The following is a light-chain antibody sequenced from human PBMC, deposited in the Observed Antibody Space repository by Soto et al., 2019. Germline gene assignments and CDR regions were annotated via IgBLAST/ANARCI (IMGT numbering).Light chain of an antibody. CDR3: AVWDDSLSGWV. V-gene: IGLV1-47*02. CDR2: TNN. J-gene: IGLJ3*02. CDR1: SSNIGRDY. Sequence: QSALTQPPSASGTPGQRVTISCSGSSSNIGRDYVYWFQQLPGTAPKLLIYTNNQRPSGVPDRFSGSKSGTSASLAISGLRSEDEAEYYCAVWDDSLSGWVFGGGTKLTVL.